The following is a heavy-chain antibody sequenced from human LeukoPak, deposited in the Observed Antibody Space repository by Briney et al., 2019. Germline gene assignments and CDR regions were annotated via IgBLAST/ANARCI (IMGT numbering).Heavy chain of an antibody. V-gene: IGHV4-38-2*02. D-gene: IGHD3-10*01. J-gene: IGHJ4*02. CDR3: ARDLQRVRGPMAGY. Sequence: PSQTLSLTCTVSGYSISSGYYWGWIRQPPGKGLDWIGSIYHSGSTYYNPSLKSRVTISVDTSKNQFSLKVSSVTAADTAVYYCARDLQRVRGPMAGYWGQGTLVSVSS. CDR1: GYSISSGYY. CDR2: IYHSGST.